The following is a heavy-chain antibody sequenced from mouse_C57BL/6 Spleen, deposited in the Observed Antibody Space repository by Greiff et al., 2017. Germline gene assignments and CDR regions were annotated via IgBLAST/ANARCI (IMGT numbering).Heavy chain of an antibody. CDR3: ARTGTNAMDY. Sequence: VQLQQSGPELVKPGASVKISCKASGYTFTDYYMNWVKQSHGKSLEWIGDINPNNGGTSYNQKFKGKATLTVDKSSSTAYMELRSLTSEDSAVYYCARTGTNAMDYWGQGTSVTVSP. CDR2: INPNNGGT. D-gene: IGHD4-1*01. CDR1: GYTFTDYY. V-gene: IGHV1-26*01. J-gene: IGHJ4*01.